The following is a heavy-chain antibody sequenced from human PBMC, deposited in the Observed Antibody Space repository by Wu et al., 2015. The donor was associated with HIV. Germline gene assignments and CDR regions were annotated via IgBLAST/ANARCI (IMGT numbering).Heavy chain of an antibody. V-gene: IGHV1-2*02. CDR3: AKAPELENIVMVTYTYYMDV. Sequence: QVQLVQSGAEVKNPGASVKVSCKASGYTFTGYYIHWVRQAPGQGLEWMGWINPNSGDTNYAQKFQGRVTMTRDTSISTAYMELSRLTSDDTAVYYCAKAPELENIVMVTYTYYMDVVGQRDHGHRLL. J-gene: IGHJ6*04. CDR1: GYTFTGYY. CDR2: INPNSGDT. D-gene: IGHD5-18*01.